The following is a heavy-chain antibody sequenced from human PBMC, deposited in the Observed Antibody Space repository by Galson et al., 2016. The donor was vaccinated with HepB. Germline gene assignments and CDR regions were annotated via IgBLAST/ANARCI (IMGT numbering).Heavy chain of an antibody. CDR3: GKHGGSDD. CDR1: GFSFSTSG. CDR2: ITGSGATS. Sequence: SLRLSCAASGFSFSTSGMSWVRQTPGRGLEWVSGITGSGATSHYADSVRGRFTISRDNSKNTLYLYMNSLSAGDTAVYYCGKHGGSDDWGQGALVTVSA. J-gene: IGHJ4*02. V-gene: IGHV3-23*01. D-gene: IGHD3-16*01.